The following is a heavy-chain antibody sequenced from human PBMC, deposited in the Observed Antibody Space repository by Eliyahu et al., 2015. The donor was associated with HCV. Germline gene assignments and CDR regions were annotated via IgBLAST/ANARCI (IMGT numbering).Heavy chain of an antibody. D-gene: IGHD3-3*02. Sequence: QVXLRESGPXLVKPSETXSXTXSVSGESMRGSXYYWGWARQTPGKGLQWIGSINYSTYYNPSLKSRXTLSLDTSKSQFFLKLKSMTAADTGVYYCATYLAAPGVFDIWGQGIGVTVSS. CDR1: GESMRGSXYY. J-gene: IGHJ4*02. CDR2: INYST. CDR3: ATYLAAPGVFDI. V-gene: IGHV4-39*01.